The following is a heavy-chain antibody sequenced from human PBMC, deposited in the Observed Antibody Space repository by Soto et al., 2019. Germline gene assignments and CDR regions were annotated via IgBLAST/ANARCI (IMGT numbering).Heavy chain of an antibody. CDR2: ISYSGST. CDR1: WGSIRTRGYA. CDR3: ARQRSCSGATCYHLDNWFDP. Sequence: SETLSLPCTVVWGSIRTRGYARGWNRRPPGEGLDWIATISYSGSTYYNPSLKSRVTMSVDTSKNQFPLKLSSVTAADTAVFECARQRSCSGATCYHLDNWFDPWGQGTLVTVSS. V-gene: IGHV4-39*01. J-gene: IGHJ5*02. D-gene: IGHD2-15*01.